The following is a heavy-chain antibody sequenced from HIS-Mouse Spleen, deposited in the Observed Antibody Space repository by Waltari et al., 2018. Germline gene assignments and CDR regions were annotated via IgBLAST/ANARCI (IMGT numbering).Heavy chain of an antibody. CDR2: SKSKTNVGTT. V-gene: IGHV3-15*01. D-gene: IGHD4-17*01. J-gene: IGHJ4*02. CDR3: TTDSRTTVVTPRGGY. CDR1: GFTFSNAW. Sequence: EVQLVESGGGLVKPGGSLRLSCAASGFTFSNAWMSWVRQAQGKGLGGVSPSKSKTNVGTTDYAETVKGRFTNSRDDSKNTLYLQMNSLKTEDTAVYYCTTDSRTTVVTPRGGYWGQGTLVTVSS.